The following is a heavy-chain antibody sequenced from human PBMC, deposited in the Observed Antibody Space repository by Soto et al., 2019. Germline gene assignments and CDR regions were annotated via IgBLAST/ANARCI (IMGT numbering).Heavy chain of an antibody. CDR3: AKREGQAWSRDHFYYYAMEV. Sequence: QVQLVESGGGVVQPGRSLRLSCTASGFTFESYGMHWVRQAPGKGLEWLAYISHEGVMKFYAGSVKGRFTISRDNSKNTLYLQLSSLRPDDTGLYYCAKREGQAWSRDHFYYYAMEVWGRGTTVTVSS. J-gene: IGHJ6*02. D-gene: IGHD3-3*01. V-gene: IGHV3-30*18. CDR2: ISHEGVMK. CDR1: GFTFESYG.